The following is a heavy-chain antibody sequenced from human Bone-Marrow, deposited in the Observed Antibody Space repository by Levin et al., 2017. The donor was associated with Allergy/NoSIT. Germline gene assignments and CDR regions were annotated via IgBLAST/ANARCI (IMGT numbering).Heavy chain of an antibody. V-gene: IGHV3-66*01. Sequence: GESLKISCAASGFTFSDYAMSWVRQAPGKGLEWVSVIYSGGSTYYADSVKGRFTISRDNSKNTLYLQMSSLRAEDTAVYYCATDRAYCSNTTCYLPDAFDIWGQGTMVTVSS. CDR1: GFTFSDYA. CDR3: ATDRAYCSNTTCYLPDAFDI. CDR2: IYSGGST. J-gene: IGHJ3*02. D-gene: IGHD2-2*01.